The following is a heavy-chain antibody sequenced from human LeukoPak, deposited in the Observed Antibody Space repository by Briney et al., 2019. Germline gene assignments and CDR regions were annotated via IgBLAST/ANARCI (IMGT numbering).Heavy chain of an antibody. Sequence: VSVKVSCKASGYTFTSYYMHWVRQAPGQGLEWMGIINPSGGSTSYAQKFQGRVTMTRDTSTSTVYMELSSLRSEDTAVYYCARPSPHYYGSGSLDYWGQGTLVTVSS. V-gene: IGHV1-46*01. CDR1: GYTFTSYY. CDR2: INPSGGST. CDR3: ARPSPHYYGSGSLDY. D-gene: IGHD3-10*01. J-gene: IGHJ4*02.